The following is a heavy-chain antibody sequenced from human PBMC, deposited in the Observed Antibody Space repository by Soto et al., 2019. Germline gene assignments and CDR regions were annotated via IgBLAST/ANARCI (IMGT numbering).Heavy chain of an antibody. CDR3: TSQGSGWSLH. Sequence: EVQLVESGGGLVQPGGSLKLSCAASGFTFSGSAMEWVRQASGKGLEWVGRIRTKPNDYATAYAASVKGRFIISRDDSKSTAYLQMNSLKTEDTGVYYCTSQGSGWSLHWGQGTLVTVSS. V-gene: IGHV3-73*01. D-gene: IGHD6-19*01. J-gene: IGHJ4*02. CDR1: GFTFSGSA. CDR2: IRTKPNDYAT.